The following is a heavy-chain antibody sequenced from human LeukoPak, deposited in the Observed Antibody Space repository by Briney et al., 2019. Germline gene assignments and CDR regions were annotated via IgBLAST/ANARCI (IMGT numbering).Heavy chain of an antibody. V-gene: IGHV3-21*06. Sequence: GGSLRLSCAGSGFTFSRNSMNWVRQAPGKGLEWVSSISSSSSYIYYADSVKGRFTISRDNAENSLYLQMNSLRAEDTAVYYCARGLDNYGYKFDYWGQGTLVTVSS. CDR2: ISSSSSYI. D-gene: IGHD5-18*01. CDR3: ARGLDNYGYKFDY. J-gene: IGHJ4*02. CDR1: GFTFSRNS.